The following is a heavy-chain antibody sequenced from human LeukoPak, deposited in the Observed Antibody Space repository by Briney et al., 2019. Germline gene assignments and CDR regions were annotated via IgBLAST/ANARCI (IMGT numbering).Heavy chain of an antibody. Sequence: SETLSLTCAVYGGSFSGYYWSWIRQPPGTGLEWIGEINHSGSTNYNPSLKSRVTISVDTSKNQFSLRLTSVTAADTAVYYCATIKRGNIFGYFDFWGQGIPVTVSS. CDR3: ATIKRGNIFGYFDF. J-gene: IGHJ4*02. D-gene: IGHD5-18*01. CDR1: GGSFSGYY. CDR2: INHSGST. V-gene: IGHV4-34*01.